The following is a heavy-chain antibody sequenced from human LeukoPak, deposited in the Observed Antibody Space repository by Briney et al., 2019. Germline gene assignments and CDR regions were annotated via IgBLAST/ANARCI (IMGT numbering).Heavy chain of an antibody. CDR3: ARHRDSSGYYASSPFDY. CDR2: IIPILGIA. J-gene: IGHJ4*02. D-gene: IGHD3-22*01. CDR1: GGTFSSYA. V-gene: IGHV1-69*04. Sequence: ASVKVSCKASGGTFSSYAISWVRQAPGQGLEWMGRIIPILGIANYAQKFQGRVTITADKSTSTAYMEPSSLRSEDTAVYYCARHRDSSGYYASSPFDYWGQGTLVTVSS.